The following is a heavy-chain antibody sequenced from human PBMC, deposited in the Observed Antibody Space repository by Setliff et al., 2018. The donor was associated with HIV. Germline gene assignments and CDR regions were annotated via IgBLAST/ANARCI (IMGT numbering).Heavy chain of an antibody. V-gene: IGHV3-48*03. J-gene: IGHJ4*02. CDR3: ARKGD. CDR1: GFIFSSYE. Sequence: VGYLRLSCAASGFIFSSYEMNWVRQAPGKGLEWVSYINSYGSSTYYADSVKGRFTISRDNAKNSLYLQMNSLRAEDTAVYYCARKGDWGQGTLVTVSS. CDR2: INSYGSST.